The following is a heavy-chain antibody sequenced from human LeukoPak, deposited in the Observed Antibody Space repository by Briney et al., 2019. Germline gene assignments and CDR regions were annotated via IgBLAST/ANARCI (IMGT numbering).Heavy chain of an antibody. V-gene: IGHV4-59*08. CDR3: ARHGLGTGYDAFDI. D-gene: IGHD3-9*01. Sequence: PSEILSLTCTVSGGSISSYYWSWIRQPPGKGLEWIGYIYYSGSTNYNPSLKSRVTISVDTSKNHFSLNLRSVTAADTAVYYCARHGLGTGYDAFDIWGQGTMVTVSS. CDR1: GGSISSYY. J-gene: IGHJ3*02. CDR2: IYYSGST.